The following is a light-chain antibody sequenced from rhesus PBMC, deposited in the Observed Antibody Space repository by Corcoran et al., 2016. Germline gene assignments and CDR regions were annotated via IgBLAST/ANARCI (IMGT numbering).Light chain of an antibody. CDR2: LVS. Sequence: DIVMTQTPLSLPVTLGEPASISCSSSQSLLYTDGKTYLDWYLQRPGASPQLLMYLVSKRASGVPAKVMGRGSCTDCTLKISRVEAEDVGVYYCMQALRSPYSFGQGTKVEIK. CDR3: MQALRSPYS. J-gene: IGKJ2*01. V-gene: IGKV2-82*01. CDR1: QSLLYTDGKTY.